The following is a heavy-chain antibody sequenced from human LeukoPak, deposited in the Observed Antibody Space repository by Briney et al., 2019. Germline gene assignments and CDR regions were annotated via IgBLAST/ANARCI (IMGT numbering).Heavy chain of an antibody. J-gene: IGHJ5*02. CDR1: GYTFTGYY. CDR2: SNPNSGGT. Sequence: ASVKVSCKASGYTFTGYYMHWVRQAPGQGLEWMGWSNPNSGGTNYAQKFQGRVTMTRDTSISTAYMELSRLRSDDTAVYYCARGYCSGGSCSQNWFDPWGQGTLVTVSS. D-gene: IGHD2-15*01. V-gene: IGHV1-2*02. CDR3: ARGYCSGGSCSQNWFDP.